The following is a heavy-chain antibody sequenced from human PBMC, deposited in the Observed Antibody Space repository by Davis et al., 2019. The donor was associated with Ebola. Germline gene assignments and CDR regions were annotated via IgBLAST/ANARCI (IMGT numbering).Heavy chain of an antibody. CDR2: IYHSGST. Sequence: PSESLTLSCAASGGSISSSNWWSCVRQPPGKGLEWFGEIYHSGSTNYNPSLKSRVTISVDKSKNQFSLKLSSVTAADTAVYYCARGVVPAAKAYFDYWGQGTLVTVSS. J-gene: IGHJ4*02. CDR1: GGSISSSNW. D-gene: IGHD2-2*01. CDR3: ARGVVPAAKAYFDY. V-gene: IGHV4-4*02.